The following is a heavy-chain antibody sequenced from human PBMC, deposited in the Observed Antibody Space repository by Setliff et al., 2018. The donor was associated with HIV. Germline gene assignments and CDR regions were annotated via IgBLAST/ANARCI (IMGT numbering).Heavy chain of an antibody. J-gene: IGHJ5*02. Sequence: SETLSLTCAVSGYSVSSGYYWAWIRQAPGKGLQWIGQMYYTGTTDYNPSLSSRVTISQDKSRNQISLKLTSVTATDTAIYYCARGVGIGGNWFDPWGQGIMGTVS. V-gene: IGHV4-38-2*01. CDR3: ARGVGIGGNWFDP. CDR1: GYSVSSGYY. D-gene: IGHD2-15*01. CDR2: MYYTGTT.